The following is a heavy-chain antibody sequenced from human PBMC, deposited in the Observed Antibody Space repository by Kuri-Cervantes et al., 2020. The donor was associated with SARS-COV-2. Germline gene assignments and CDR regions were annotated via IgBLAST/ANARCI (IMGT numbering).Heavy chain of an antibody. J-gene: IGHJ6*02. Sequence: ESLKISCTVSGGSISSYYWSWIRQPPGKGLEWIGYIYYSGSTNYNPSLKSRVTISVDTSKNQFSLKLSSVTAADTAVYYCARRYCSSTSCYTDYGMDVWGQGTTVPTP. V-gene: IGHV4-59*12. CDR1: GGSISSYY. CDR2: IYYSGST. CDR3: ARRYCSSTSCYTDYGMDV. D-gene: IGHD2-2*02.